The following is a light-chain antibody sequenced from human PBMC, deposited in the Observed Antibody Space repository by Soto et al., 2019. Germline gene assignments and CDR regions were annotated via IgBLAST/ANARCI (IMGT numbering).Light chain of an antibody. J-gene: IGLJ2*01. Sequence: QTVVTQPASLSASPGASASLTCTLRSGINVGTYRIYWYQQKPGSPPQYLLRYKSDSDKQQGSGVPSRFSGSKDASANAGILLISGLQSEDEADYYCMIWHSSVGVLGGGTKLTVL. CDR2: YKSDSDK. CDR3: MIWHSSVGV. V-gene: IGLV5-45*01. CDR1: SGINVGTYR.